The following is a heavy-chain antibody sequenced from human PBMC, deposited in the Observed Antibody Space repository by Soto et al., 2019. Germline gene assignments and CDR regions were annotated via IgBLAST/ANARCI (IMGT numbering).Heavy chain of an antibody. CDR1: GGSMRTYF. Sequence: SETLSLTGPFSGGSMRTYFWNWMRQPPGTGLEWIAYIHFGGTTNYNPYIKRRVTISIDMSKNRLSLKLNSVTAADTALYYCARSDYGEFDYWGQGALVTVSS. CDR2: IHFGGTT. J-gene: IGHJ4*02. CDR3: ARSDYGEFDY. D-gene: IGHD4-17*01. V-gene: IGHV4-59*01.